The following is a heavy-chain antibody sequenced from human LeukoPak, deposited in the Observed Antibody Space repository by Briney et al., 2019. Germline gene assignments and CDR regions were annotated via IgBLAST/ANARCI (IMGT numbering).Heavy chain of an antibody. D-gene: IGHD3-22*01. CDR3: AREPKNYDSSGYSGVSP. Sequence: SETLSLTCTVSGGSISSSSYYWGWIRQPPGEGLEWIGSIYYSGSTYYNPSLKSRVTISVDTSKNQFSLKLSSVTAADTAVYYCAREPKNYDSSGYSGVSPWGQGTLVTVSS. CDR2: IYYSGST. V-gene: IGHV4-39*07. CDR1: GGSISSSSYY. J-gene: IGHJ5*02.